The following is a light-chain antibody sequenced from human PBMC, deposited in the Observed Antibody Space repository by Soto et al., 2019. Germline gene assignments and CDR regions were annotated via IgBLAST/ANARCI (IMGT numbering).Light chain of an antibody. V-gene: IGKV3-20*01. CDR1: QSVSSNY. Sequence: EIVLTQSPGTLSLSPGERATLSCRASQSVSSNYLAWYQQKPGQAPRLLIYGVSSRATGIPDRFSGSGSGTDFTLTISRLEPEDFAVYYCQQFGTSFQTFGQGTKVAIK. CDR2: GVS. J-gene: IGKJ1*01. CDR3: QQFGTSFQT.